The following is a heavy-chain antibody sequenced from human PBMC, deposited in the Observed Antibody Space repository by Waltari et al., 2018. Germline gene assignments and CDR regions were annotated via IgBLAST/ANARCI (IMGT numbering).Heavy chain of an antibody. V-gene: IGHV3-53*01. CDR1: GFTVSRNY. Sequence: EVQLVESGGGLIQPGGSLRLSCAASGFTVSRNYMSWVRQAPGKGLEWVSVIYSGGSTYYADSVKGRFTISRDNSKNTLYLQMNSLRAEDTAVYYCARDLTYCSGGSCYSIWGQGTLVTVSS. CDR2: IYSGGST. CDR3: ARDLTYCSGGSCYSI. J-gene: IGHJ4*02. D-gene: IGHD2-15*01.